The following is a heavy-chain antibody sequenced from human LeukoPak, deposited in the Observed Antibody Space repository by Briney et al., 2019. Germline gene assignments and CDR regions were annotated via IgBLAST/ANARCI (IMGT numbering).Heavy chain of an antibody. J-gene: IGHJ3*02. V-gene: IGHV4-61*02. CDR1: GGSITSGSYY. Sequence: SSQTLSLTCSVSGGSITSGSYYWSWIRQPAGKGLEWIGRIYIGGTTNYNPSLQSRVTISVDTSKNQFSLKLSSVTAADTAVYYCARGNLVRGYLDDFDIWGQGTMVTVSS. CDR3: ARGNLVRGYLDDFDI. CDR2: IYIGGTT. D-gene: IGHD3-10*01.